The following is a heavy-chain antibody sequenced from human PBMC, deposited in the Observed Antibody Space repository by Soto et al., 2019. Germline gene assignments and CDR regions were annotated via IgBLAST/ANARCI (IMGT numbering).Heavy chain of an antibody. J-gene: IGHJ4*02. CDR2: ISGSGIST. Sequence: EVQVLESGGALVQPGGSLRLSCAASGFTFTSYAMSWVRQAPGRGLEWVSSISGSGISTYYAESVKGRFTISRDNSESTVYLQMNSLRAEDTAVYYCAKAGFLWFGGPVDYWGQGTLVTVSS. CDR3: AKAGFLWFGGPVDY. CDR1: GFTFTSYA. V-gene: IGHV3-23*01. D-gene: IGHD3-10*01.